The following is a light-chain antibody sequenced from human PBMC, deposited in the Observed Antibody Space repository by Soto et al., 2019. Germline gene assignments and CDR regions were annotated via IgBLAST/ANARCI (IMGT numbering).Light chain of an antibody. V-gene: IGKV1-5*01. CDR1: QSISSW. CDR3: QQYNSYTRT. Sequence: DIQMTPSPSTLSASAGDRVPIPCRASQSISSWLAWYQQKPGKAPKLLIYDASSLESGVPSRFSGSGSGTEFTLTISSLQPDDFATYYCQQYNSYTRTFGQGTKV. CDR2: DAS. J-gene: IGKJ1*01.